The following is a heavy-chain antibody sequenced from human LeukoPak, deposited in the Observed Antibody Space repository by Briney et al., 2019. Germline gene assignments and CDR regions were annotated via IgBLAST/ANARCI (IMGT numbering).Heavy chain of an antibody. CDR2: INHSGST. CDR3: ARAVSGRFDY. V-gene: IGHV4-34*01. J-gene: IGHJ4*02. D-gene: IGHD6-19*01. Sequence: TSETLSLTCAVYGGSFSGYYWSWIRQPPGKGLEWIGEINHSGSTNYNPSLKSRVTISVDTSKNQFSLKLSSVTAADTAVYYCARAVSGRFDYWGQGTLVTVSS. CDR1: GGSFSGYY.